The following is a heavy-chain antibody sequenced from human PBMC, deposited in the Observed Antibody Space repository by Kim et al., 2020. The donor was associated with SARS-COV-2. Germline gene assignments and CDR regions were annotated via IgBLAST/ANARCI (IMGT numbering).Heavy chain of an antibody. D-gene: IGHD6-13*01. J-gene: IGHJ4*02. Sequence: YADAVKGRFTISRDNSKNTLYLQMNSLRAEDTAVYYCAKVIGYSSSYGDYWGQGTLVTVSS. CDR3: AKVIGYSSSYGDY. V-gene: IGHV3-30*02.